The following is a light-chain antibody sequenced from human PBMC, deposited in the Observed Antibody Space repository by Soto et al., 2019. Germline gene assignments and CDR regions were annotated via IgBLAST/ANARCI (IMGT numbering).Light chain of an antibody. CDR1: QSVSSSS. Sequence: DSVLTQSPGTLSLSPGQRATLSCRASQSVSSSSVAWYRQRPGQAPRLLIYAVSSRAIDTPDRFSGSGSGTDFTLTISRLEPEDFAVYYCQHFGDSVWTFGQGTKVDI. J-gene: IGKJ1*01. CDR3: QHFGDSVWT. CDR2: AVS. V-gene: IGKV3-20*01.